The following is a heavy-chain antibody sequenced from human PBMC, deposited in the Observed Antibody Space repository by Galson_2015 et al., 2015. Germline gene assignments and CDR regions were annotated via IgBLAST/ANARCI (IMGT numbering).Heavy chain of an antibody. V-gene: IGHV3-23*01. J-gene: IGHJ6*03. Sequence: SLRLSCAASGFPFSNYAMAWVRQAPGKGLEWVSTISGSGSDTYYADSVKGRFTISRDNSKNTLYVQMHSLRAEDTAVYFCAKGIGWPYYYYMDVWGKGTTVTVSS. CDR3: AKGIGWPYYYYMDV. D-gene: IGHD6-19*01. CDR1: GFPFSNYA. CDR2: ISGSGSDT.